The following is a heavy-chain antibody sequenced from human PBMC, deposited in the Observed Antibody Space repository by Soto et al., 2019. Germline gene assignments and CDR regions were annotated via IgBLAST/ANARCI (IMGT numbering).Heavy chain of an antibody. V-gene: IGHV1-69*08. CDR3: AREGITFEGVIVINASSYFDY. J-gene: IGHJ4*02. CDR1: GGTFSSYT. Sequence: QVQLVQSGAEVKKPGSSVKVSCKASGGTFSSYTISWVRQAPGQGLEWNGRVIPILGIANYAQKFEGRVTITADKSTSTAYMELSSLRSEDTAVYYCAREGITFEGVIVINASSYFDYCGQGTLVTVSS. CDR2: VIPILGIA. D-gene: IGHD3-16*02.